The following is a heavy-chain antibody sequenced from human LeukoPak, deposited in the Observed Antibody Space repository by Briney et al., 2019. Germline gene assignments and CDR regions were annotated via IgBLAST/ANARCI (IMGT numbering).Heavy chain of an antibody. J-gene: IGHJ6*03. Sequence: GRSLRLSCAASGFTISTYSMNWVRQAPGKELEWVSYISGSSGTIYYADSVKRRFTISRDNAKNSLYLQMNSLRAEETAVYYCARRSEFGVLYYMDVWGKGPRSPSP. CDR3: ARRSEFGVLYYMDV. D-gene: IGHD3-16*01. V-gene: IGHV3-48*01. CDR1: GFTISTYS. CDR2: ISGSSGTI.